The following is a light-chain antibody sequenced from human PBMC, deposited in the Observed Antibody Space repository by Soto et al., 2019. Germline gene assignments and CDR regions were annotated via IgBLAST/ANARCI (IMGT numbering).Light chain of an antibody. CDR1: SSDVGGYNY. CDR2: DVS. CDR3: SSYTSSSTVV. V-gene: IGLV2-14*01. Sequence: QSALTQPASVSGSPGQSITISCTGTSSDVGGYNYVSWYQQHPGKAPKLMIYDVSNRPSGVSKRFSGSRSGNTASLTISGLQAEDEGDYYCSSYTSSSTVVFGGGTKVTVL. J-gene: IGLJ2*01.